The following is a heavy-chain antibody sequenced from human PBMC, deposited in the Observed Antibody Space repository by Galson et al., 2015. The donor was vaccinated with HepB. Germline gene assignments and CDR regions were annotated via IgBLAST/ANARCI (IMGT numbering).Heavy chain of an antibody. Sequence: SETLSLTCTVSGGSISSYYWSWIRQPPGKGLEWIGDIYYSGSTNYNPSLTSRVTISVDTSKNQFSLKLSSVTAADTAVYYCAREAYYDFRSGYPTHYFDYWGQGTLVTVSS. CDR2: IYYSGST. CDR1: GGSISSYY. J-gene: IGHJ4*02. V-gene: IGHV4-59*01. CDR3: AREAYYDFRSGYPTHYFDY. D-gene: IGHD3-3*01.